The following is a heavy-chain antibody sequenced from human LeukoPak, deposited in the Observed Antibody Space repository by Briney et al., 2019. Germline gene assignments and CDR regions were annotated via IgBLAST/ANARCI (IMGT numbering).Heavy chain of an antibody. CDR2: INHSGST. CDR3: ARGPRFRIAASRFDP. CDR1: GGSFSGYY. V-gene: IGHV4-34*01. Sequence: SETLSLTCAVYGGSFSGYYWSWIRQPPGKGLEWIGEINHSGSTNYNPPLKSRVTISVDTSKNQFSLKLSSVTAADTAVYYCARGPRFRIAASRFDPWGQGTLVTVSS. D-gene: IGHD6-6*01. J-gene: IGHJ5*02.